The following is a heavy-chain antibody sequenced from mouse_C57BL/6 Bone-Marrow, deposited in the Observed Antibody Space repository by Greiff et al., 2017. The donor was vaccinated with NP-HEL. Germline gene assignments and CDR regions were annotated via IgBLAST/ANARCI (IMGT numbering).Heavy chain of an antibody. CDR2: IYPRSGNT. CDR1: GYTFTSYG. V-gene: IGHV1-81*01. Sequence: QVQLKESGAELARPGASVKLSCKASGYTFTSYGISWVKQRTGQGLEWIGEIYPRSGNTYYNEKFKGKATLTADKYSSTAYMELRSLTSEDSAVNFCARGLYYGNYERAMDYWGQGTSVTVSS. D-gene: IGHD2-1*01. J-gene: IGHJ4*01. CDR3: ARGLYYGNYERAMDY.